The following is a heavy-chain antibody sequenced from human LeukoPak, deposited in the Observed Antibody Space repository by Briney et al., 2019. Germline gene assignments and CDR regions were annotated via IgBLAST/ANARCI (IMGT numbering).Heavy chain of an antibody. CDR1: GFTFNKFA. Sequence: GGSLRLSCAASGFTFNKFAMSWVRQAPGKGLEWVSGISDSGGTTYYADSVEGRFTVSRDNSKNTLYLQMISLRAEDTAVCYCAAASPPIISPDYWGQGTLVTVSS. CDR3: AAASPPIISPDY. V-gene: IGHV3-23*01. J-gene: IGHJ4*02. CDR2: ISDSGGTT. D-gene: IGHD3-10*01.